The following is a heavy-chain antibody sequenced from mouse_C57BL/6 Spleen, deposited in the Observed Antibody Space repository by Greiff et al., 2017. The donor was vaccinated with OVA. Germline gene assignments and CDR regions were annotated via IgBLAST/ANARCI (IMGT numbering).Heavy chain of an antibody. J-gene: IGHJ1*03. CDR1: GYAFSSSW. CDR3: ARLYDYDGGGWYFDV. CDR2: IYPGDGDT. Sequence: QVQLQQSGPELVKPGASVKISCKASGYAFSSSWMNWVKQRPGKGLEWIGRIYPGDGDTNYNGQFNGPATLTADKSSSTAYIQLSSLTSEDSAVYFCARLYDYDGGGWYFDVWGTGTTVTVSS. D-gene: IGHD2-4*01. V-gene: IGHV1-82*01.